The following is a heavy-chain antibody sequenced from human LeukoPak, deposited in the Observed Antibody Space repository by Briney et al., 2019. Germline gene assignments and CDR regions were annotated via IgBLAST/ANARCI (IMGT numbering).Heavy chain of an antibody. CDR3: SRGYTDGWLIGY. Sequence: PSETLSLTCSVSGASISGYYWSWIRQPPGQGLEWIGYISYSGSTTYNPSFKSRVIISGDTSKTQFSLNLSSVTAADTAVYYCSRGYTDGWLIGYWGQGTLVTVSS. CDR2: ISYSGST. J-gene: IGHJ4*02. D-gene: IGHD6-19*01. CDR1: GASISGYY. V-gene: IGHV4-59*08.